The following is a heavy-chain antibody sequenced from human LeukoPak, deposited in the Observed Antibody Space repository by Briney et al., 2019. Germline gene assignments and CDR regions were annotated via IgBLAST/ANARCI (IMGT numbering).Heavy chain of an antibody. CDR2: IKQDGSEK. CDR3: ARDLEPDAFDI. V-gene: IGHV3-7*01. CDR1: GFTFSSYW. Sequence: GGSLRLSCAASGFTFSSYWMSWVRQASGKGLEWVANIKQDGSEKYYVDSVKGRFTISRDNAKNSLYLQMNSLRAEDTAVYYCARDLEPDAFDIWGQGTMVTVSS. D-gene: IGHD1-1*01. J-gene: IGHJ3*02.